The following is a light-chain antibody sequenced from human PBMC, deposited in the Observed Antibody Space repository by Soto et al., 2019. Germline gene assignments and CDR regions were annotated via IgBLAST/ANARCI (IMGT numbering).Light chain of an antibody. CDR2: KAY. V-gene: IGKV1-5*03. CDR1: QSISSW. J-gene: IGKJ1*01. CDR3: KHYNSYSEA. Sequence: DIQMTQSPSTLSASVGDRVTITCRASQSISSWLAWYQQKPGKAPKLLIYKAYTLKSGVPSRFSGSGSGTEFTLTIRSLQPDDFATYYCKHYNSYSEAFGQGTKVDIK.